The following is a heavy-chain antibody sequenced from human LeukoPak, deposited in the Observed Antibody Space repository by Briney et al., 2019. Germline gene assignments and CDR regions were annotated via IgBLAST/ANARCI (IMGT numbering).Heavy chain of an antibody. V-gene: IGHV1-69*13. CDR1: GGTFSSYA. D-gene: IGHD3-9*01. CDR3: ARGPGRYFGSEGDY. J-gene: IGHJ4*02. CDR2: IIPIFGTA. Sequence: GASVKVSCKASGGTFSSYAISWVRQAPGQGLEWMGGIIPIFGTANYAQKFQGRVTITADESTSTAYMELSSLRSEDTAVYYCARGPGRYFGSEGDYWGQGTLVTVSS.